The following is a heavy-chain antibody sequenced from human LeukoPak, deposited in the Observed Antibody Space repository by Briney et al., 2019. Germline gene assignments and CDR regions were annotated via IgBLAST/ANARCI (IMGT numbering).Heavy chain of an antibody. CDR2: ISGSGDNT. D-gene: IGHD1-26*01. CDR1: GFTFSGFA. Sequence: GGSLRLSCAASGFTFSGFAMSWVPRTPGKGLEWVSGISGSGDNTLYAASVKGRFTISRDNSKTTLHLERNSLRAEYTAIYYCAKMKGHPLPKYYMDVWGQGTTVTVSS. V-gene: IGHV3-23*01. CDR3: AKMKGHPLPKYYMDV. J-gene: IGHJ6*01.